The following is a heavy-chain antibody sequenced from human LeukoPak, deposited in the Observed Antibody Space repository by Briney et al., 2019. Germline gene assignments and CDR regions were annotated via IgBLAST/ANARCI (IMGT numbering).Heavy chain of an antibody. CDR3: ARDDFYYDSSLDY. D-gene: IGHD3-22*01. CDR1: GYTFTGYY. J-gene: IGHJ4*02. V-gene: IGHV1-2*02. Sequence: ASVKVSCKASGYTFTGYYMHWVRQAPGQGLEWMGWINPNSGGTNYAQKFQGRVTMTTDTSTSTAYMELRSLRSDDTAVYYCARDDFYYDSSLDYWGQGTLVTVSS. CDR2: INPNSGGT.